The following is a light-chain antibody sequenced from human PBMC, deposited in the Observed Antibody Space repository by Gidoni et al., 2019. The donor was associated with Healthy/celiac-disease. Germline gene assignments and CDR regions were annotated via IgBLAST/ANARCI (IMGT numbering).Light chain of an antibody. CDR1: PSVSSSY. V-gene: IGKV3-20*01. CDR3: QQYGSSPPYT. CDR2: GAS. J-gene: IGKJ2*01. Sequence: DIVLTQSPGTLSLSPGERATLSGRASPSVSSSYLACYQQKPGQAPRLPIYGASSRATGIPDRFRGSGSGTDFTLTISRLESEDFAVYYCQQYGSSPPYTFGQGTKLEIK.